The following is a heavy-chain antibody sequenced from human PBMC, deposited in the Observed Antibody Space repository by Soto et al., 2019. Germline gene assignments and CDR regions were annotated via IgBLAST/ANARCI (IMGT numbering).Heavy chain of an antibody. J-gene: IGHJ4*02. Sequence: GGSLRLSCAASGFTFSSYAMSWVRQAPGKGLEGVSAITGSGGSTYYTDSVKGRFTISRDNAKNTLYLQMNSLRAEDTAVYYCAKGAYYYDSSGYYYFDYWGQGTLVTVSS. CDR3: AKGAYYYDSSGYYYFDY. V-gene: IGHV3-23*01. D-gene: IGHD3-22*01. CDR1: GFTFSSYA. CDR2: ITGSGGST.